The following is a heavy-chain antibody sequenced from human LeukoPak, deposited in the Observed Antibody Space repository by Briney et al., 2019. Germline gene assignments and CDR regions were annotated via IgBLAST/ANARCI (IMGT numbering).Heavy chain of an antibody. D-gene: IGHD1-1*01. CDR1: GFPFSNYA. J-gene: IGHJ4*02. CDR3: AKDRNEAFVN. Sequence: PGGSLRLSCAASGFPFSNYAIHWVRQAPGRGLEWLAVISYDGVNKYYADYVKGRFTLSRDNSRNTVFLQMNGLRPEDTAVYSCAKDRNEAFVNWGQGTLVTVSS. CDR2: ISYDGVNK. V-gene: IGHV3-30-3*02.